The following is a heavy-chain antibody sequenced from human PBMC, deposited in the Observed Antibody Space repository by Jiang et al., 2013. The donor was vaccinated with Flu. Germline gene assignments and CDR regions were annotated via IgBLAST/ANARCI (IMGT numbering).Heavy chain of an antibody. CDR1: GFSLTTSGMC. CDR2: IDWDDEK. Sequence: PTQTLTLTCTFSGFSLTTSGMCVSWIRQPPGKALEWLALIDWDDEKYYNTSLKTRLTISKDTSKNQVVLTMTNMDPVDTATYYCARMRYYYDSSGPQRVFDYWGQGTLITVSS. V-gene: IGHV2-70*01. D-gene: IGHD3-22*01. CDR3: ARMRYYYDSSGPQRVFDY. J-gene: IGHJ4*02.